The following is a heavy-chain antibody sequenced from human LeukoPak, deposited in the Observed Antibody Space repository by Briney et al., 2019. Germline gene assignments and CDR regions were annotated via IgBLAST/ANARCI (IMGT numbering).Heavy chain of an antibody. D-gene: IGHD2-2*01. CDR1: GFTFDDYG. CDR2: INWNGGST. CDR3: ARDHYCSSSSCPSDY. V-gene: IGHV3-20*01. Sequence: PGGSLRLSCAASGFTFDDYGMSWVRHAPGKGLEWVSGINWNGGSTGYADSVKGRFTISRDSAKNSLYLQMNSLRAEDTALYHCARDHYCSSSSCPSDYWGQGTLVTVSS. J-gene: IGHJ4*02.